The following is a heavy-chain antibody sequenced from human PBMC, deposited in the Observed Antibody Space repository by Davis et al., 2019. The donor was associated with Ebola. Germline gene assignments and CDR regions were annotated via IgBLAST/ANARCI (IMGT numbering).Heavy chain of an antibody. CDR1: GFTFSSYA. CDR3: ARQPDIVVVVAADFGMDV. Sequence: GGSLRLSCAASGFTFSSYAMSWVRQAPGKGLEWVSAISGSGGSTYYADSVKGRFTISRDNSKNTLYLQMNSLRAEDTAVYYCARQPDIVVVVAADFGMDVWGKGTTVTVSS. J-gene: IGHJ6*04. V-gene: IGHV3-23*01. CDR2: ISGSGGST. D-gene: IGHD2-15*01.